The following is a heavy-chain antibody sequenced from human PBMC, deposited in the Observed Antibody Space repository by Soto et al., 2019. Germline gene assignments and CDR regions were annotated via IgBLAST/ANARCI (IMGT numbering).Heavy chain of an antibody. D-gene: IGHD5-18*01. CDR2: IIPILGIA. J-gene: IGHJ6*02. CDR3: ASPVDTAMATGSYYYGMDV. V-gene: IGHV1-69*02. CDR1: GGTFSSYT. Sequence: QVQLVQSGAEVKKPGSSVKVSCKASGGTFSSYTISWVRQAPGQGLEWMGRIIPILGIANYAQKFQGRVTITADKSTSTAYMELSSLRSEDTAMYYCASPVDTAMATGSYYYGMDVWGQGTTVTVSS.